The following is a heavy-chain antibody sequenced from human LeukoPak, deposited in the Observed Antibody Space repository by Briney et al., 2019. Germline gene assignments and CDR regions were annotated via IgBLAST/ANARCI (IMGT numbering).Heavy chain of an antibody. CDR3: ARDRAMEVGAYYFDY. V-gene: IGHV3-21*01. J-gene: IGHJ4*02. CDR1: GFTFSSYS. CDR2: ISSSSSYI. Sequence: PGGSLRLSCAASGFTFSSYSMNWVRQAPGKGLEWVSSISSSSSYIYYADSVKGRFTISRDSAKNSLYLQTNSLRAEDTAVYYCARDRAMEVGAYYFDYWGQGTLVTVSS. D-gene: IGHD1-26*01.